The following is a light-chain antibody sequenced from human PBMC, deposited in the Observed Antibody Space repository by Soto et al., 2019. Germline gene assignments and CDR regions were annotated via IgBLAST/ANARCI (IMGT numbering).Light chain of an antibody. CDR2: AES. J-gene: IGKJ5*01. CDR3: QQSYSTPIT. V-gene: IGKV1-39*01. Sequence: TQLTQSPSSLSASVGDRVTIPCRASQSISSYLNWYQQKPGKAPKLLIYAESSLQSGVPSRFSGSGSGTDLNLTISSLQPEDFATYYCQQSYSTPITFGQGTRLEIK. CDR1: QSISSY.